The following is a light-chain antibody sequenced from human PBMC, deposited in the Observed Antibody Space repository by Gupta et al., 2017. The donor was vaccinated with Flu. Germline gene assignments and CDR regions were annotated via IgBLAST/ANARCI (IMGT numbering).Light chain of an antibody. V-gene: IGKV2-30*01. Sequence: IARRSSQSIVYSDGSTVLHWFQQRPGQSPRRLIYLVSHRDAGVPDRFTGRGSGTEFTLKISRVEAEDVVIYFCMQGRHWPWAFGQGTKVEIK. CDR1: QSIVYSDGSTV. CDR2: LVS. CDR3: MQGRHWPWA. J-gene: IGKJ1*01.